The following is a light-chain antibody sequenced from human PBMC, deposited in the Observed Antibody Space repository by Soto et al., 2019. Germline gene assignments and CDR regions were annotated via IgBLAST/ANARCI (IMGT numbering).Light chain of an antibody. Sequence: DIQMTQSPSTLSASIGDRVTITCRASQSIRSWLAWYQQKPGKAPKFLIYDASTLESGVQSRFSGSGSGTEFALTISSLQPDDLATYYCQQYDGYPLTFGGGTKVEIK. CDR2: DAS. CDR3: QQYDGYPLT. CDR1: QSIRSW. J-gene: IGKJ4*01. V-gene: IGKV1-5*01.